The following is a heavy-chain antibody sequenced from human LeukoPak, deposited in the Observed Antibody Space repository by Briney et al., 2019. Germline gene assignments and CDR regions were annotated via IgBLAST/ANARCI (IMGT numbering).Heavy chain of an antibody. V-gene: IGHV4-39*01. J-gene: IGHJ4*02. D-gene: IGHD4-11*01. CDR2: IYYSGST. CDR3: ARPATVTTAGYGY. Sequence: SETLSLTCTVSGGSISSSSYYWGWIRQPPGKGLEWIGNIYYSGSTYYNPSLTSRVTISVDTSKNQFSLKLSSMTAADTAVYYCARPATVTTAGYGYWGQGTLVTVSS. CDR1: GGSISSSSYY.